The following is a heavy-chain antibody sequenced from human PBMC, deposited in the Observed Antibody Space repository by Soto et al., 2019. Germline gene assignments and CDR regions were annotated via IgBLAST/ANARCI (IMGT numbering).Heavy chain of an antibody. Sequence: SVKVSCKASAGTFSSYAISWVRQAPGQGLEWMGGIIPIFGTANYAQKFQGRVTITADESTSTAYMELSSLRSEDTAVYYCAINYCTNGVCYEDYYYYGMDVWGQGTTVTVSS. CDR2: IIPIFGTA. CDR3: AINYCTNGVCYEDYYYYGMDV. J-gene: IGHJ6*02. CDR1: AGTFSSYA. V-gene: IGHV1-69*13. D-gene: IGHD2-8*01.